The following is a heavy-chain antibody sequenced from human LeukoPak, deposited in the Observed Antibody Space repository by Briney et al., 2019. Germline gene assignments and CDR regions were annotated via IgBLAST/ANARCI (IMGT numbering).Heavy chain of an antibody. J-gene: IGHJ5*02. CDR3: ARRANWFDP. CDR1: GGSISSSSYY. CDR2: IYYSGST. D-gene: IGHD4/OR15-4a*01. V-gene: IGHV4-39*07. Sequence: SETLSLTCTVSGGSISSSSYYWGWIRQPPGKGLEWIGSIYYSGSTYYNPSLKSRVTISVDTSKNQFSLKLSSVTAADTAVYYCARRANWFDPWGQGTLVTVSS.